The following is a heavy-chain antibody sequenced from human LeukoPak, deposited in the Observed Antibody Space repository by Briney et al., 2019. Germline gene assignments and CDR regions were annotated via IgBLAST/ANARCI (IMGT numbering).Heavy chain of an antibody. CDR1: GFTFSSYS. J-gene: IGHJ5*02. CDR2: ISSSSSYI. Sequence: GGSLRLSCAASGFTFSSYSMNWVRQAPGKGLEWVSSISSSSSYIYYADSVKGRFTISRDNAKNTLYLQMNSLRAEDTAVYYCARDFSYYYGSGSYYPNNWFDPWGQGTLVTVSS. D-gene: IGHD3-10*01. V-gene: IGHV3-21*01. CDR3: ARDFSYYYGSGSYYPNNWFDP.